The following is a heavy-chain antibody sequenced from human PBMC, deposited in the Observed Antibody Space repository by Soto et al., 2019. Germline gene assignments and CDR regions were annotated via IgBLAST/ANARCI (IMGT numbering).Heavy chain of an antibody. Sequence: QVQLVQSGAEVKKPGASVKVSCKACGYTFTSYAMHWVRQAPGQRLEWMGWINAGNGNTKYSQKFQGRVTITRDTSTSTPYMELSSLRAEDTAVYYCARGPDRYCSSTSCPQPPGGDYYMDVWGKGTTVTVSS. V-gene: IGHV1-3*01. CDR2: INAGNGNT. CDR3: ARGPDRYCSSTSCPQPPGGDYYMDV. J-gene: IGHJ6*03. D-gene: IGHD2-2*01. CDR1: GYTFTSYA.